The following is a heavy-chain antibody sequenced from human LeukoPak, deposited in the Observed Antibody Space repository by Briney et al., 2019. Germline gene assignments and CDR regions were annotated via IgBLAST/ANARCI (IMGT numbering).Heavy chain of an antibody. V-gene: IGHV2-5*02. Sequence: SGTTLVNPTQTLTLTCTLSGFSLRTSGVGVGWVRPPPGKAMEWLDLISWDDDKRYSPSLKSRLTTTKDTSKNQVVLTMTNIDPVDTATYYCAGMSPTILGVEGQNAFDIGGEGTMVTVSS. CDR2: ISWDDDK. J-gene: IGHJ3*02. D-gene: IGHD3-3*01. CDR1: GFSLRTSGVG. CDR3: AGMSPTILGVEGQNAFDI.